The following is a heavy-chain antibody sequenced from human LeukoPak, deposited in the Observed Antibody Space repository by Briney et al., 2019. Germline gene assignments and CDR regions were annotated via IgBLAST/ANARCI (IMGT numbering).Heavy chain of an antibody. CDR2: IFYDAITT. J-gene: IGHJ4*02. Sequence: GGSLRLSCAASGLTFRTYGMHWVRQAPGKGREGVAAIFYDAITTKYADSVKGRFTISRDNSKNTLYLQMNRLSADDTAVYFCATDGPPEEVVSATFDYWGRGTLVTVFS. V-gene: IGHV3-33*03. CDR1: GLTFRTYG. D-gene: IGHD2-15*01. CDR3: ATDGPPEEVVSATFDY.